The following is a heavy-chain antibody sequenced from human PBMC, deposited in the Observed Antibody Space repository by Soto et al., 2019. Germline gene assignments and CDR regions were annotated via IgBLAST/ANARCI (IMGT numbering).Heavy chain of an antibody. D-gene: IGHD3-16*02. Sequence: GASVKVSCKVSGYTLTELSMHWVRQAPGKGLEWMGWISAYNGNTNYAQKLQGRVTMTTDTSTSTAYMELRSLRSDDTAVYYCSITFGGVIVNQDAFDIWGQGIMITVAS. CDR1: GYTLTELS. J-gene: IGHJ3*02. CDR3: SITFGGVIVNQDAFDI. V-gene: IGHV1-18*01. CDR2: ISAYNGNT.